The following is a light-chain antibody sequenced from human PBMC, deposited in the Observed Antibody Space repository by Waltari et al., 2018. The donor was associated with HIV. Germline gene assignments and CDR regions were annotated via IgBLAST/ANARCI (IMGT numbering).Light chain of an antibody. CDR3: ATWDDSLSAWL. V-gene: IGLV1-47*01. CDR1: SSNIGSNN. CDR2: RND. J-gene: IGLJ3*02. Sequence: QSVLTQPPSASGTPGQRVTIACSGSSSNIGSNNVYWYQQLTRTPPRLLLQRNDQRPSGVSDRFSGSKSVTSASLAISGLRYDDEAEYFCATWDDSLSAWLFGGGTKVTVL.